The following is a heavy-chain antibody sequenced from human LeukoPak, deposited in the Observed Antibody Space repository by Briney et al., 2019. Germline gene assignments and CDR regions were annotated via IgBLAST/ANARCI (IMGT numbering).Heavy chain of an antibody. CDR3: ARDVVVYNYGGGAFDI. CDR2: ISSSGTTI. Sequence: GGSLRLSCAASGFTFSDYYMSWIRQAPGKGLEWVSYISSSGTTIYYADSVKGRFTISRDNAKNSLYLQMNSLRAEDTAVYYCARDVVVYNYGGGAFDIWGQGTMVTVSS. J-gene: IGHJ3*02. V-gene: IGHV3-11*01. D-gene: IGHD5-18*01. CDR1: GFTFSDYY.